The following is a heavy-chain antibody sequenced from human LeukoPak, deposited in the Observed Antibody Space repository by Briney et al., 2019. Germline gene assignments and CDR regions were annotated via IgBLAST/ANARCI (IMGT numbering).Heavy chain of an antibody. CDR2: ISDSGNT. V-gene: IGHV3-23*01. D-gene: IGHD2-21*01. J-gene: IGHJ4*02. CDR1: GFTLSSYA. CDR3: AKAPVTTCRGAYCYPFDY. Sequence: GGSPRLSCAASGFTLSSYAMSWVRQAPGKGLEWVSAISDSGNTYHADSVKGRFTISRDSSKNTLFLQMNRLRPEDAAVYYCAKAPVTTCRGAYCYPFDYWGQGTLVTVSS.